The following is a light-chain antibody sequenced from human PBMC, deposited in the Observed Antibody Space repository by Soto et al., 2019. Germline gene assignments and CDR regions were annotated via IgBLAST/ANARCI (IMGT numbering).Light chain of an antibody. Sequence: EIVLTQSPGTLSLSPGERATLSCRASQSVSSNYLAWYQQKPGQSPRLLIYGPATRATGIPGRFRGSGSGTEFTLTITCLQSEDFAVYYCQQYYKWPQWTIGQGTKVDIK. V-gene: IGKV3-15*01. CDR1: QSVSSN. CDR3: QQYYKWPQWT. J-gene: IGKJ1*01. CDR2: GPA.